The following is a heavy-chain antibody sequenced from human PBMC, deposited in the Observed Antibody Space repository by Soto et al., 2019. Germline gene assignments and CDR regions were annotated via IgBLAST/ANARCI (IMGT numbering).Heavy chain of an antibody. CDR1: GFTFSSYS. J-gene: IGHJ4*02. Sequence: GGSLRLSCAASGFTFSSYSMNWVRQAPGKGLEWFSYISSISSTIYYADSVKGRLTISRDNAKNSLYLQRNSLRDEDTAVYYCASLYTAIFWGQGTLVTVSS. D-gene: IGHD5-18*01. CDR2: ISSISSTI. V-gene: IGHV3-48*02. CDR3: ASLYTAIF.